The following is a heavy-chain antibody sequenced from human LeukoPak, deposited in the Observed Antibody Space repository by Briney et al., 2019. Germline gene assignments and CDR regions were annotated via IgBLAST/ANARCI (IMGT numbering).Heavy chain of an antibody. CDR2: ISGTGGST. D-gene: IGHD3-22*01. CDR3: AKDRGRYYDSSGFYWGYYFDS. CDR1: GFTFSTYA. V-gene: IGHV3-23*01. Sequence: GGSLRLSCAASGFTFSTYAVNWVRQAPGKGLEWVSTISGTGGSTYYADSVKGRFTISRDNSKNTLYLQMSSLRAEDTAVYYCAKDRGRYYDSSGFYWGYYFDSWGQGILVTVST. J-gene: IGHJ4*02.